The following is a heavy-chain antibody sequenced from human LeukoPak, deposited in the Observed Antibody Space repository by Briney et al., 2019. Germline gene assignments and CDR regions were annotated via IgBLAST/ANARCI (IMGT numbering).Heavy chain of an antibody. CDR2: ISGSSSTI. Sequence: GGSLRLSCAASGFTFSSYSMNWVRQAPGKGLEWGSYISGSSSTIYYADSVKGRFTNSRDSGKNTLYLQMNSLRAEDTAVYYCARRSSGSPPYYFDYWGQGTLVTVSS. CDR1: GFTFSSYS. CDR3: ARRSSGSPPYYFDY. V-gene: IGHV3-48*01. D-gene: IGHD1-26*01. J-gene: IGHJ4*02.